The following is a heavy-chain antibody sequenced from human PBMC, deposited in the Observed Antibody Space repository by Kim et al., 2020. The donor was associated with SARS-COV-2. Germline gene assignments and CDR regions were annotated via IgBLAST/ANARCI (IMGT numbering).Heavy chain of an antibody. CDR3: ARDRTGGANWFDP. V-gene: IGHV1-46*01. D-gene: IGHD7-27*01. J-gene: IGHJ5*02. Sequence: YAQKVHGRVTMPRDPSTSTVYMELRRLSSEDTAVYYCARDRTGGANWFDPWGQGTLVTVSS.